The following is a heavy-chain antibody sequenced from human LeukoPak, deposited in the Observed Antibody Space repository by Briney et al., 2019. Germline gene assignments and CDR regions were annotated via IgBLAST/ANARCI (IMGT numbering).Heavy chain of an antibody. Sequence: GGSLRLCCTASGFTFSSYSMNWVRRAPGKGLEWVSYISSSSSTIYYADSVKGRFTISRDNAKNSLYLQMNSLRVEDTAVYYCARVKMTTETKNWFDPWGQGTLVTVSS. J-gene: IGHJ5*02. CDR1: GFTFSSYS. V-gene: IGHV3-48*01. CDR2: ISSSSSTI. CDR3: ARVKMTTETKNWFDP. D-gene: IGHD4-17*01.